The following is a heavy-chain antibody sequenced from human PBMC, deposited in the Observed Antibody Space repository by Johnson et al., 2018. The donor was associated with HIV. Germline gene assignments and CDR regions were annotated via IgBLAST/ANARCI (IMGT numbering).Heavy chain of an antibody. Sequence: VQLVESGGGLVQPGGSLRLSCGGSGFSFSIYWLTWVRQAPGKGLEWVANINQDGSEMYYVDSVKGRFTISRDNANNSLYVQMNSLRAEDTAVYYCARGRGALDIWGQWTMVTVSS. J-gene: IGHJ3*02. CDR1: GFSFSIYW. CDR2: INQDGSEM. V-gene: IGHV3-7*04. D-gene: IGHD3-16*01. CDR3: ARGRGALDI.